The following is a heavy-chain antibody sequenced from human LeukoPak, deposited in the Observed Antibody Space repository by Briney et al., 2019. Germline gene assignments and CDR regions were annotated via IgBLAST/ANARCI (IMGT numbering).Heavy chain of an antibody. CDR3: ARAPADSSDYYYSFDY. CDR2: ISSSSSCI. CDR1: GFTFSSYS. Sequence: GGSLRLSCAASGFTFSSYSMRWVRQAPGKGLEWVSSISSSSSCIYYAVSVKGRFTISRDTAKNSLYLQMNSLRAEDTAVYYCARAPADSSDYYYSFDYWGQGTLVTVSS. V-gene: IGHV3-21*01. D-gene: IGHD3-22*01. J-gene: IGHJ4*02.